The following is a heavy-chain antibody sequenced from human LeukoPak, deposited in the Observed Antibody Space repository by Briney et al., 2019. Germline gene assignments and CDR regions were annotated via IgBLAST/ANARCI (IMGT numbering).Heavy chain of an antibody. CDR3: AKDLKQEWLLYD. V-gene: IGHV3-30*18. Sequence: GRSLRLSCAASGFTLSSHGMHWVRQAPGKGLEWLSFISYDAINKYYADSVKGRLTISRDNSKNTVYLQMNSLRAEDTAVYYCAKDLKQEWLLYDWGKGTLVTASS. CDR2: ISYDAINK. J-gene: IGHJ4*02. CDR1: GFTLSSHG. D-gene: IGHD5-18*01.